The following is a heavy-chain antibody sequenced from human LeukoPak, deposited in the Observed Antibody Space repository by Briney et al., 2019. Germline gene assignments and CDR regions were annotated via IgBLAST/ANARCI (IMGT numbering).Heavy chain of an antibody. CDR3: ARDVMVDY. V-gene: IGHV3-66*01. D-gene: IGHD3-10*01. J-gene: IGHJ4*02. Sequence: GGSLRLSCAASGFTVGSNFMTWVRQAPGKGLEWVSLISRGGSTYYADSVKGRFTISRDNAKNSLFLQMNSLRAEDTAVYYCARDVMVDYWGQGTLVTVSS. CDR1: GFTVGSNF. CDR2: ISRGGST.